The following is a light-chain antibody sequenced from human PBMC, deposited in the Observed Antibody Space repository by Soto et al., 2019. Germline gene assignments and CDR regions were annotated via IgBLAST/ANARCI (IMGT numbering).Light chain of an antibody. CDR1: SSDVGNCNC. V-gene: IGLV2-14*01. Sequence: QSALTQPASVSGSPGQSITISCTGASSDVGNCNCVSWYQQHPGKAPKLMIYEVSNRPSGVSDRFSGSKAGNTASLTISGLQAEDEADYYCSSFTTSSTWVFGGGIKVTVL. J-gene: IGLJ3*02. CDR2: EVS. CDR3: SSFTTSSTWV.